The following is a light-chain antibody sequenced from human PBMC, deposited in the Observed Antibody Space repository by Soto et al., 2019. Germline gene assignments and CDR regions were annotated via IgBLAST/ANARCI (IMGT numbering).Light chain of an antibody. J-gene: IGKJ4*01. CDR3: QQTDTFPLA. CDR1: QDIGTW. CDR2: GAT. Sequence: IQMTQSPSSVSASVGDRVTITCRASQDIGTWLARYQQKPGKAPKLLIFGATTLQSGVPSRFRGGGSGTDFTLTITSLQAEDFASYYCQQTDTFPLAFGGGTYVDIK. V-gene: IGKV1D-12*01.